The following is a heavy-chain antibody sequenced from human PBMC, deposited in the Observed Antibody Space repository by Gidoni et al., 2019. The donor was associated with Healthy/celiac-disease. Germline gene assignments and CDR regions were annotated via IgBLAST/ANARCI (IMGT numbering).Heavy chain of an antibody. D-gene: IGHD3-3*01. CDR2: IIPIFGTA. J-gene: IGHJ5*02. CDR1: GGTFSSYA. V-gene: IGHV1-69*01. Sequence: QVQLVQSGAAVKKPGSSVKVSCKASGGTFSSYAISWVRQAPGQGLEWMGGIIPIFGTANYAQKFQGRVTITADESTSTAYMELSSLRSEDTAVYYCARDAGGYDFWSGYYISWFDPWGQGTLVTVSS. CDR3: ARDAGGYDFWSGYYISWFDP.